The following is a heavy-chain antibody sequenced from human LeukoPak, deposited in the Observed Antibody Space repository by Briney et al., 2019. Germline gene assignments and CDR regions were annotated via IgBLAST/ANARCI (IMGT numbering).Heavy chain of an antibody. D-gene: IGHD3-22*01. V-gene: IGHV3-21*01. CDR1: GFTFSSYS. CDR3: ASDYYDSSGYYYVWGSPEAFDI. CDR2: ISSSSSYI. J-gene: IGHJ3*02. Sequence: PGGSLRLSCAASGFTFSSYSMNWVRQAPGKGLEWVSSISSSSSYIYYADSVKGRFTISRDNAKNSLYLQMNSLRAEDTAVYYCASDYYDSSGYYYVWGSPEAFDIWGQGTMVTVSS.